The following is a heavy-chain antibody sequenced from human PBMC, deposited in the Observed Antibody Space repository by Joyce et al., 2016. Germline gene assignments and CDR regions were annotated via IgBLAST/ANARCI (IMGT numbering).Heavy chain of an antibody. V-gene: IGHV1-18*04. CDR3: AREGRSTGLDY. CDR1: GYSFSNYG. Sequence: QVSLVQSGPEVKKPGASVKVSCSASGYSFSNYGFNWVRQALGQGLEWMGWISGYNGNAQSAQKFQDRVTLTTDTTTSTAYLELRSLTSDDTAIYFCAREGRSTGLDYWGQGTLVTVSS. J-gene: IGHJ4*02. CDR2: ISGYNGNA. D-gene: IGHD1-1*01.